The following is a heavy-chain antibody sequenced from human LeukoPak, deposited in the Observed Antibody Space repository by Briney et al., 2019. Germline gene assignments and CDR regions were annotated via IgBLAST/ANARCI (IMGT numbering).Heavy chain of an antibody. V-gene: IGHV3-7*03. D-gene: IGHD3-3*01. J-gene: IGHJ4*02. CDR1: GFTFGKYW. Sequence: GRSLRLSYVASGFTFGKYWMSWVRQAPGKGLEWVANIKLDGSEKNYVDSVKGRFTISRDNTKNSLYLQMNSLRVEDTAVFYCARDQYDTWSRRGNFDSWGQGTLVIVSS. CDR3: ARDQYDTWSRRGNFDS. CDR2: IKLDGSEK.